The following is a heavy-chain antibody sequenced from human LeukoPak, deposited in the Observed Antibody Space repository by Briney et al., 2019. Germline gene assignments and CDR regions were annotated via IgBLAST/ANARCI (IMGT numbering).Heavy chain of an antibody. CDR1: GFTFSNAW. CDR2: IKSKTDGGTT. J-gene: IGHJ5*02. D-gene: IGHD2-15*01. CDR3: TTEVVVVVAATNWFDP. Sequence: GGSLRLSCAASGFTFSNAWMSWVRQAPGTGRECVGRIKSKTDGGTTDYAAPVKGRFTISRDDSKNTLYLQMNSLKTEDTAVYYCTTEVVVVVAATNWFDPWGQGTLVSVSS. V-gene: IGHV3-15*01.